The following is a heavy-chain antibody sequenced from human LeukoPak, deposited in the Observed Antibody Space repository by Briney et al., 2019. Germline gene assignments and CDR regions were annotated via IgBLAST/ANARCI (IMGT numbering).Heavy chain of an antibody. V-gene: IGHV3-7*01. Sequence: PGGSLRLSCAASGFTFSSYWMSWVRQAPGKGLEWVANIKQDGSEEYYVDSVKGRFTISRDNAKNSLYLQMNSLRAEDTAVYYCATLPAPYGANFDYWGQGTLVTVSS. CDR3: ATLPAPYGANFDY. D-gene: IGHD4/OR15-4a*01. CDR2: IKQDGSEE. J-gene: IGHJ4*02. CDR1: GFTFSSYW.